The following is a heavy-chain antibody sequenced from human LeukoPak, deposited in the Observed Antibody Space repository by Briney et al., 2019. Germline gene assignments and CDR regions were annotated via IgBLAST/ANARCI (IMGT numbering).Heavy chain of an antibody. Sequence: GGSLRLSCAASGFTVSSNYMSWVRQAPGKGLEWVSVIYSGGSTYYADSVKGRFTISRDNSKNTLYLQMNSLRAEDTAVYYCARDPGSSGWYRTGWGQGTLVTVSS. D-gene: IGHD6-19*01. CDR1: GFTVSSNY. V-gene: IGHV3-53*01. CDR2: IYSGGST. CDR3: ARDPGSSGWYRTG. J-gene: IGHJ4*02.